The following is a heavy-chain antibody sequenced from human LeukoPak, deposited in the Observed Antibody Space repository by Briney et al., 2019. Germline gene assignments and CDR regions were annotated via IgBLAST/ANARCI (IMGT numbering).Heavy chain of an antibody. Sequence: GGSLRLSCAASGFTFSSYGMNWVRQAPGKGLEWVSSISESGDKTHYADSVKGRFTISRDNSQNTLYLQMNSLRAEDTALYYCAKQWVDCWGQGTLVTISS. CDR1: GFTFSSYG. CDR2: ISESGDKT. D-gene: IGHD1-26*01. CDR3: AKQWVDC. V-gene: IGHV3-23*01. J-gene: IGHJ4*02.